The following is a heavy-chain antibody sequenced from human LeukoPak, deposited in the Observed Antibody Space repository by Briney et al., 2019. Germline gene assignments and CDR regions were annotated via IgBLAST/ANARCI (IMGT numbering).Heavy chain of an antibody. CDR1: GFTFSSYS. CDR2: ISSSSSYI. V-gene: IGHV3-21*01. D-gene: IGHD2-2*01. Sequence: GGSLRLSCAASGFTFSSYSMNWVRQAPGKGLEWVSSISSSSSYIYYADSVKGRFTISRDNAKNSLYLQMNSLRAEDTAVYYCARQVVPAAREPGDYWGQGTLVTVSS. CDR3: ARQVVPAAREPGDY. J-gene: IGHJ4*02.